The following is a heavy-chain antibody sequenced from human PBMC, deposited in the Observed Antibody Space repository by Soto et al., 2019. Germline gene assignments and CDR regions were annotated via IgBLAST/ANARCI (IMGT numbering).Heavy chain of an antibody. V-gene: IGHV3-21*01. CDR2: ISSSSTYI. CDR3: ARDLDGDALDV. Sequence: PGGSLRLSCAASGFPFNSYSMSWVRQAPGKGLEWVSSISSSSTYIYYVGSVRGRFTISRDNAKNSLYLQMNSLRAEDTAIYYCARDLDGDALDVWGQGTTVTVSS. D-gene: IGHD7-27*01. CDR1: GFPFNSYS. J-gene: IGHJ6*02.